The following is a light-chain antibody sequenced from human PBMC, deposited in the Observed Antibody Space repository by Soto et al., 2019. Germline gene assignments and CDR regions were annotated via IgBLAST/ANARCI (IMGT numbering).Light chain of an antibody. CDR2: DDN. Sequence: SYELTQPPSVSVAPGQTAKIPCGGNNIGTKSVHWYQQKPGQAPVLVVYDDNDRPSGIPERFSGSNSGNRATLTISRVEAGDEADYYCQVWDISSEHLYVFGTGTKVTVL. V-gene: IGLV3-21*02. CDR1: NIGTKS. CDR3: QVWDISSEHLYV. J-gene: IGLJ1*01.